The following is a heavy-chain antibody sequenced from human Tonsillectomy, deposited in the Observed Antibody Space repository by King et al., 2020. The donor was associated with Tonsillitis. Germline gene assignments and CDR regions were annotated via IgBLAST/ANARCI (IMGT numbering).Heavy chain of an antibody. CDR3: AREAAADAFDI. V-gene: IGHV4-59*01. J-gene: IGHJ3*02. Sequence: VQLQESGPGLVKPSETLSLTCTVSSGSINSYYWSWIRQPPGKGLEWIGYIYYSGRTNYNPSLKSRVTISVDTSKNQFSLKLNSVTAAETAVYYCAREAAADAFDIWGQGTMVTVSS. CDR2: IYYSGRT. CDR1: SGSINSYY. D-gene: IGHD6-13*01.